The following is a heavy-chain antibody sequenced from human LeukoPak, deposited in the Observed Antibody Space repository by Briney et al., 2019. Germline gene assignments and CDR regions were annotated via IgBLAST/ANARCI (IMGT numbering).Heavy chain of an antibody. J-gene: IGHJ4*02. CDR3: ARLGSSGYSGIDY. Sequence: SETLSLTCTVSGGSISSYYWSWIRQPPGKGLEWIGYIYYSGSTNYNPSLKSRVTISVDTSKNQFSLKLSSVTAADTAVYYCARLGSSGYSGIDYWGQGTLVTASS. CDR1: GGSISSYY. D-gene: IGHD3-22*01. V-gene: IGHV4-59*08. CDR2: IYYSGST.